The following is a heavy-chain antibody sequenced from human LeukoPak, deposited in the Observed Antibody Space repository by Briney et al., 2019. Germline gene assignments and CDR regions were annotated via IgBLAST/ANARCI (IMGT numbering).Heavy chain of an antibody. CDR2: IYYSGST. CDR1: GGSISSSSYY. J-gene: IGHJ4*02. V-gene: IGHV4-39*01. Sequence: PSETLSLTCTVSGGSISSSSYYWGWIRQPPGKGLEWIGSIYYSGSTYYNPSLKSRVTISVDTSKNQFSLKLSSVTAADTAVYYCARRDSSSWYTQAFDYWGQGTLVTVSS. D-gene: IGHD6-13*01. CDR3: ARRDSSSWYTQAFDY.